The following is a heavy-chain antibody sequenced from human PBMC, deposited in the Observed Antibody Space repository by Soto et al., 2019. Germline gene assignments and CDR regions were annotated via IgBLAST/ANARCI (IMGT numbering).Heavy chain of an antibody. CDR2: ILYNGTIK. CDR1: GFTFGSYG. V-gene: IGHV3-30*02. D-gene: IGHD4-17*01. J-gene: IGHJ4*02. Sequence: GSLRLSCVASGFTFGSYGMHWVRQAPGKGLEWVAYILYNGTIKSYGDSVKGRFIISRDNTKSTMYLQMNSLRAEDTATYHCAKEMTTNPFEYWGQGALVTVSS. CDR3: AKEMTTNPFEY.